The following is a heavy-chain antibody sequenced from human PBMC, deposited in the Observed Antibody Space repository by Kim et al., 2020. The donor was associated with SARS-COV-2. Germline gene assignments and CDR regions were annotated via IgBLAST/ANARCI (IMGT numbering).Heavy chain of an antibody. Sequence: SETLSLTCAVYGGSFSGYYWSWIRQPPGKGLEWIGEINHSGSTNYNPSLKSRVTISVDTSKNQFSLKLSSVTAADTAVYYCARGAVLRYFDWLPEPGYFDYWGQGTLVTVSS. J-gene: IGHJ4*02. CDR1: GGSFSGYY. CDR2: INHSGST. V-gene: IGHV4-34*01. CDR3: ARGAVLRYFDWLPEPGYFDY. D-gene: IGHD3-9*01.